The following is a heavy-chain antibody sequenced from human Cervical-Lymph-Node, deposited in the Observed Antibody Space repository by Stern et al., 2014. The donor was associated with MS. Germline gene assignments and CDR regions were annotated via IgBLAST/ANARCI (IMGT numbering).Heavy chain of an antibody. CDR1: GGSFSKFA. J-gene: IGHJ4*02. V-gene: IGHV5-51*03. D-gene: IGHD4-11*01. CDR2: VYPSDSDI. CDR3: ATSLDADYIGYFDS. Sequence: EVQLEESGAEVKKPGESLKISCRTSGGSFSKFAIAWVRQMPGKGLEWMGMVYPSDSDIRYSPSFQGQVTISADQSISTAYLQWSSLKASDTAIYYCATSLDADYIGYFDSWGQGTLVTVSS.